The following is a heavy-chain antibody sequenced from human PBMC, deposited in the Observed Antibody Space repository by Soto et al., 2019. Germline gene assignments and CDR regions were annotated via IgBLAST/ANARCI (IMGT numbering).Heavy chain of an antibody. D-gene: IGHD2-8*02. Sequence: QVVESGGGLVPPGGSLRLSCAASGFPFTNYWMNWVRQTPAKGLMWVSRISPDGSDVGYADSVEGRFTVSRDNAKNTLYLHMHSLRAEDTAMYYCACWVHIVPVAPSDFDRWGQGTLVTVSS. CDR2: ISPDGSDV. CDR3: ACWVHIVPVAPSDFDR. V-gene: IGHV3-74*01. J-gene: IGHJ4*02. CDR1: GFPFTNYW.